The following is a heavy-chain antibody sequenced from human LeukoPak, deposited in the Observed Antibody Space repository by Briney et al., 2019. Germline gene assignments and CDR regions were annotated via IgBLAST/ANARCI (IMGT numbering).Heavy chain of an antibody. Sequence: SETLSLTCAVYGGSFSGYYWSWIRQPPGKGLEWIGEINHSGSTNYNPSLKSRVTISVDTSKNQFSLKLSSVTAADTAVYYCARAHSSGWPFDYWGQGTLVTVSS. J-gene: IGHJ4*02. V-gene: IGHV4-34*01. CDR1: GGSFSGYY. CDR3: ARAHSSGWPFDY. D-gene: IGHD6-19*01. CDR2: INHSGST.